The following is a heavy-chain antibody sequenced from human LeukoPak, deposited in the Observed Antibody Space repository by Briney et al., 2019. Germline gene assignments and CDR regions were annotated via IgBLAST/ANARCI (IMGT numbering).Heavy chain of an antibody. V-gene: IGHV4-59*11. CDR2: IYYSGST. CDR3: ASHNYDFWSGCADYYYYMDV. CDR1: GGSISSHY. D-gene: IGHD3-3*01. Sequence: SETLSLTCTVPGGSISSHYWSWIRQPPGKGLEWIGYIYYSGSTNYNPSLKSRVTISVDTSKNQFSLKLSSVTAADTAVYYCASHNYDFWSGCADYYYYMDVWGKGTTVTVSS. J-gene: IGHJ6*03.